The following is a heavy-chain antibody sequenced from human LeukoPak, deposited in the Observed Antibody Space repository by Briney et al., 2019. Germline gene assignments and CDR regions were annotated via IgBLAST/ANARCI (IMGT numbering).Heavy chain of an antibody. CDR3: ARETSLTTVTSQKDYYNYYMDV. CDR2: IYYSGST. CDR1: GGSISSYY. V-gene: IGHV4-59*12. Sequence: SETLSLTCTVSGGSISSYYWSWIRQPPGKGLEWIGYIYYSGSTNYNPSLKSRVTMSLDTSKNQFSLKLTSVTAADTAVYYCARETSLTTVTSQKDYYNYYMDVWGKGTTVTVSS. D-gene: IGHD4-11*01. J-gene: IGHJ6*03.